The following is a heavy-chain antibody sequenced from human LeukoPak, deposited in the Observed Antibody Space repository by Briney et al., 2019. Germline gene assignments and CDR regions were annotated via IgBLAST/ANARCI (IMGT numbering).Heavy chain of an antibody. CDR2: ISYDGSNK. J-gene: IGHJ4*02. CDR3: ARDATTSSREFDY. Sequence: GGSLRLSCAASGFTFSSYAMHWVRQAPGKGLEWVAVISYDGSNKYYADSVKGRFTISRDNSKNTLYLQMNSLRAEDTAVYYCARDATTSSREFDYWGQGTLVTVSS. CDR1: GFTFSSYA. D-gene: IGHD1-7*01. V-gene: IGHV3-30*04.